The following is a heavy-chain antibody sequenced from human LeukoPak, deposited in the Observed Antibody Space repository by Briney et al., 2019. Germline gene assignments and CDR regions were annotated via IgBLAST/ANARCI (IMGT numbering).Heavy chain of an antibody. CDR2: IIPIFGTA. D-gene: IGHD2-2*01. V-gene: IGHV1-69*05. Sequence: SVKVSCKASGGTFSSYAISWVRQAPGQGFEWMGGIIPIFGTANYAQKFQGRVTITTDESTSTAYMELSSLRSEDTAVYYCARVRYCSSTSCHNYYYYYMDVWGKGTTVTVSS. J-gene: IGHJ6*03. CDR1: GGTFSSYA. CDR3: ARVRYCSSTSCHNYYYYYMDV.